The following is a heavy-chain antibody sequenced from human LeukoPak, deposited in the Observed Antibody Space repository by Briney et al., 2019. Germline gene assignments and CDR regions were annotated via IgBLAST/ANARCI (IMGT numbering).Heavy chain of an antibody. Sequence: SETLSLTCTVSGASISSYYWGWIRQPPGKGLEWIGSIYYSGSTYYNPSLKSRVTISVDTSKNQFSLKLSSVTAADTAVYYCARDQKDIAVVVAAETDAFDIWGQGTMVTVSS. CDR3: ARDQKDIAVVVAAETDAFDI. J-gene: IGHJ3*02. CDR2: IYYSGST. D-gene: IGHD2-15*01. CDR1: GASISSYY. V-gene: IGHV4-39*07.